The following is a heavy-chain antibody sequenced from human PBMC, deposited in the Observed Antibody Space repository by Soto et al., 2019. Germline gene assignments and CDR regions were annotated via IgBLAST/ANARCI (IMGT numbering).Heavy chain of an antibody. CDR3: AREVYYVFWSGFNTHPYYFDD. D-gene: IGHD3-3*01. CDR1: GFTFSRHT. V-gene: IGHV3-30-3*01. CDR2: ISDDGSNT. J-gene: IGHJ4*02. Sequence: QVQLVESGGGVVQPGRSLRLSCAASGFTFSRHTMHWVRQAPGKGLEWVAAISDDGSNTYYADSVKGRFTISRDNSKNTRYLQMNILSSEDTAVHHCAREVYYVFWSGFNTHPYYFDDWGKGTLVTVSS.